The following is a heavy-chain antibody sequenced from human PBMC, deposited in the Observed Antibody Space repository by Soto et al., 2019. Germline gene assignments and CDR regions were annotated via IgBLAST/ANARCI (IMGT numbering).Heavy chain of an antibody. Sequence: PGGSLRLSCAASGFTFSSYGMHWVRQAPGKGLEWVAVISYDGSNKYYADSVKGRFTISRDNSKNTLYLQMNSLRAEDTAVYYCAKDALLWFGESYSWYFDYWGQGTLVTVPS. CDR1: GFTFSSYG. CDR3: AKDALLWFGESYSWYFDY. V-gene: IGHV3-30*18. D-gene: IGHD3-10*01. CDR2: ISYDGSNK. J-gene: IGHJ4*02.